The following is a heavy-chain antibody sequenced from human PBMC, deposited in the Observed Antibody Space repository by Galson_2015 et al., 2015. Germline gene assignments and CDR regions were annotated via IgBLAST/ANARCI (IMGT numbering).Heavy chain of an antibody. D-gene: IGHD2-2*01. CDR2: IKGDGSGI. Sequence: SLRLSCAASGFTFSSYWMHWVRQAPGKGLVWVSRIKGDGSGIRYADSVKGRFTMSRDNTKKTLHLHMSNLGAEDTAVYFCVRDGDKYDFDFWGQGTLVTVSS. CDR3: VRDGDKYDFDF. V-gene: IGHV3-74*01. CDR1: GFTFSSYW. J-gene: IGHJ4*02.